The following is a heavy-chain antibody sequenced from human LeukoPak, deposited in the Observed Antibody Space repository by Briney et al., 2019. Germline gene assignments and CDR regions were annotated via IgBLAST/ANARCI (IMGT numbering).Heavy chain of an antibody. CDR2: ISSNSDTI. Sequence: QSGGSLRLSCAASGFIFSDIGMNWVRQAPGKGLEWISHISSNSDTIQYTDSVRGRFTISRDNAKNSLYLQMNSLRAEDTAVYYCASGLGYSGSSTDAFDIWGQGTMVTVSS. D-gene: IGHD1-26*01. CDR1: GFIFSDIG. CDR3: ASGLGYSGSSTDAFDI. V-gene: IGHV3-48*04. J-gene: IGHJ3*02.